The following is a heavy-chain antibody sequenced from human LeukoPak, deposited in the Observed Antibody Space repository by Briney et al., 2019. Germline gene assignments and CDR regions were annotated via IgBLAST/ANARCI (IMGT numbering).Heavy chain of an antibody. CDR1: GGSISGYY. J-gene: IGHJ5*01. V-gene: IGHV4-4*07. Sequence: PSETLSLTCTVSGGSISGYYWSWIRQPAGKGPEWKGRINTSGTTRYDPSLKSRVTMSVDTSKNQFSLKLTSVTAADTAVYYCARGLSASYDFNWFDSWGQGTLVTVSS. CDR3: ARGLSASYDFNWFDS. D-gene: IGHD2/OR15-2a*01. CDR2: INTSGTT.